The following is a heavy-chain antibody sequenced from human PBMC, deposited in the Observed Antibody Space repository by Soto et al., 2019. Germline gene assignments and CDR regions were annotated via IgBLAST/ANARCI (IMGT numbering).Heavy chain of an antibody. CDR1: GFTFSSHS. CDR3: VKDLGSSTSSGRFGP. CDR2: ISNDGGST. V-gene: IGHV3-64D*06. Sequence: PGGSLRLSCSASGFTFSSHSLHWVRQAPRKGLEYVSAISNDGGSTYYADSVKGRFIISRDNSKNTVYLQMNSLRDEDTAIYFCVKDLGSSTSSGRFGPWGQGTLVTVYS. J-gene: IGHJ5*02. D-gene: IGHD6-6*01.